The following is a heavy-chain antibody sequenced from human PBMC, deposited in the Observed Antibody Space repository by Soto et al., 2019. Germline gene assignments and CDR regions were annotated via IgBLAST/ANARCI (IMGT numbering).Heavy chain of an antibody. Sequence: QVQLVQSGAEVKKPGSLVKVSCKASGGTFNTYNINWVRQAPGQVLEWMGGIIPIFVTTNYAQRFQSRVTITADDSTSTAYIELSSLRSDDTAVYYCARDRTGDSYYYYYGMDVWGQGTTVTVTS. J-gene: IGHJ6*02. CDR2: IIPIFVTT. CDR1: GGTFNTYN. D-gene: IGHD3-9*01. V-gene: IGHV1-69*01. CDR3: ARDRTGDSYYYYYGMDV.